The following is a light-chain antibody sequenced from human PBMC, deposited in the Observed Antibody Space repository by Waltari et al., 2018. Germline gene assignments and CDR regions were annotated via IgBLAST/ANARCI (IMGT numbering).Light chain of an antibody. J-gene: IGKJ1*01. CDR2: DAS. CDR3: QQRSNRPPWT. CDR1: QSVSSY. Sequence: VLTPSPATLSLSPGARATLSCRASQSVSSYLAYYQQNPGQAPRLLIYDASNRATGIPARFSGSGSGTDFTLTINSLEPEDFAVYYCQQRSNRPPWTFGQGTRVEIK. V-gene: IGKV3-11*01.